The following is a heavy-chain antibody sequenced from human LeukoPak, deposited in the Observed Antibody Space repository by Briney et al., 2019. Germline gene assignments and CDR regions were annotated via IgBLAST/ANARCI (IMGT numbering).Heavy chain of an antibody. D-gene: IGHD3-9*01. CDR2: IKKDGSEN. CDR3: ARDFDRYYFDY. V-gene: IGHV3-7*01. CDR1: GCTFSSYW. J-gene: IGHJ4*02. Sequence: PGGSLRLSCAASGCTFSSYWMSWVRQAPGKGLEWVANIKKDGSENYYVDSVKGRFTISRDNAKNSLYLQMNSLRAEDTAVYYCARDFDRYYFDYWGQGSLVTVSS.